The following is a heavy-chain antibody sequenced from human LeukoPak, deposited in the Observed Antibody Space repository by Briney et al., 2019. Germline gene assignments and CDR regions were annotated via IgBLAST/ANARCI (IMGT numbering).Heavy chain of an antibody. V-gene: IGHV3-74*01. J-gene: IGHJ4*02. D-gene: IGHD5-18*01. CDR3: ARGHSYGIGY. Sequence: GGSLRLSCAASGFTFSSYWMHWVRHAPGKGLVWVSRINSDGSSTSYADSVKGRFTISRDNAKDTLYLQMNSLRAEDTAVYYCARGHSYGIGYWCQGTLVTVSS. CDR1: GFTFSSYW. CDR2: INSDGSST.